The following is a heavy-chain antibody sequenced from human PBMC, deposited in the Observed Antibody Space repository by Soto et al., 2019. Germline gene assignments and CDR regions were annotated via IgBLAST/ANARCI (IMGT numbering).Heavy chain of an antibody. CDR1: GFTFSTYW. CDR3: AGWGGHDYNY. V-gene: IGHV3-7*01. Sequence: EVQLLGSGGGLVQPGGSLRLSCVASGFTFSTYWMNWVRQAPGMGLEWVANINPDGSVGPYVDSVRGRFTTSGDNAKNSLSLQMNSMRADDTAVYFCAGWGGHDYNYWGQGILVTVSS. CDR2: INPDGSVG. J-gene: IGHJ4*02. D-gene: IGHD3-16*01.